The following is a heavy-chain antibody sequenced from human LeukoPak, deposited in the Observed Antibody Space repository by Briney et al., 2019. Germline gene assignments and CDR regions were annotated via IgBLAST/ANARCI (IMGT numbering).Heavy chain of an antibody. D-gene: IGHD3-10*01. V-gene: IGHV4-4*07. CDR3: ARGNYYGSGSYYKGLGSYYYYYYMDV. J-gene: IGHJ6*03. CDR1: GGSISSYY. Sequence: SETLSLTCTVSGGSISSYYWSWIRQPAGKGLEWIGRIYTSGSTNYNPSLKSRVTMSVDTSKNQFSLKLSSVTAADTAVYYCARGNYYGSGSYYKGLGSYYYYYYMDVWGKGTTVTISS. CDR2: IYTSGST.